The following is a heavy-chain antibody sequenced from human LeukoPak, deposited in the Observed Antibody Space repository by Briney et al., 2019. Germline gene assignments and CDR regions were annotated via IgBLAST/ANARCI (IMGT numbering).Heavy chain of an antibody. CDR1: GFTFSSYW. Sequence: PGGSLRLSCAASGFTFSSYWMHWVRQAPGKGLEWVAVISYDGSNKYYADSVKGRFTISRDNSKNTLYLQMNSLRAEDTAVYYCARGRDLGSRGWFDPWGQGTLVTVSS. J-gene: IGHJ5*02. CDR3: ARGRDLGSRGWFDP. CDR2: ISYDGSNK. V-gene: IGHV3-30-3*01. D-gene: IGHD3-10*01.